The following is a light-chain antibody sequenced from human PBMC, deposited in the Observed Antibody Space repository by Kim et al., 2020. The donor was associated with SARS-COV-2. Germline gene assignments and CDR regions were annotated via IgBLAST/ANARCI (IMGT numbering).Light chain of an antibody. J-gene: IGLJ2*01. Sequence: QSALTQPRSGSGSPGQSVTISCIGTSSDIGGYNSVSWYQHHPGKPPKLMIYDVTKRPSGVPDRFSGSKSGNTASLTISGLQAADDADYYCCSYAGTYISVLFGGGTKLTVL. CDR3: CSYAGTYISVL. CDR2: DVT. CDR1: SSDIGGYNS. V-gene: IGLV2-11*01.